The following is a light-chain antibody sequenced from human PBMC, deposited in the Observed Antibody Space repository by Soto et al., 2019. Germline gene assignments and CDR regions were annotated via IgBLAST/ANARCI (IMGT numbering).Light chain of an antibody. CDR3: KQSYSTPLWT. CDR1: QSISSY. Sequence: DIQMTQSPSSLSASVGDRVTITCRASQSISSYLNWYQQKPGKAPKLLIYAASSLQSGVPSRFSGSGSGTDFTLTISSLQPEDFATYYCKQSYSTPLWTFGQGTKLEIK. J-gene: IGKJ2*01. V-gene: IGKV1-39*01. CDR2: AAS.